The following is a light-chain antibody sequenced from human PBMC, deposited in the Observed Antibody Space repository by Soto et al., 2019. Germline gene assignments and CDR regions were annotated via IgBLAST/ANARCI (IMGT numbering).Light chain of an antibody. J-gene: IGKJ5*01. CDR3: QQYGSSPIT. CDR2: AAS. Sequence: EIVLTQSPGTLSLSPGQRVTLSCRASQSVANSFLDWYQQRPGQAPRLLIYAASIRATGIPDRFSGSGSGTDFTLTISRLQPEDVAVFYCQQYGSSPITFGQGTRLDIE. CDR1: QSVANSF. V-gene: IGKV3-20*01.